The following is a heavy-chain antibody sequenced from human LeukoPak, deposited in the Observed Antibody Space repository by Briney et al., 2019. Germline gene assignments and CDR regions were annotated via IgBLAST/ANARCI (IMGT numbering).Heavy chain of an antibody. CDR3: ARGNNRNGGFYFDH. D-gene: IGHD3-10*01. V-gene: IGHV4-59*01. CDR1: GDSISSFY. J-gene: IGHJ4*02. CDR2: IRHSGYT. Sequence: SETLSLTCNVSGDSISSFYWFWLRQPPGRGLESIGFIRHSGYTSYSPSLKSRVAISVDTSKNQFSLRLSSVTAADTAVYYYARGNNRNGGFYFDHWGQGALVPVSS.